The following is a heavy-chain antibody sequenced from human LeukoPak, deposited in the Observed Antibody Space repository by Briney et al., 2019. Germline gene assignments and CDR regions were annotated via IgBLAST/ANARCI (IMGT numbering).Heavy chain of an antibody. D-gene: IGHD2-15*01. Sequence: ASVKVSCKTSGCTFTSYGVSWVRQAPGQGLEWMGWVSGYNGNTNYVQRFQGRVTMTTDTSTTTAYMELRNLRSDDTAVYYCARDIATVVHQDWGQGTLVTVSS. V-gene: IGHV1-18*01. CDR3: ARDIATVVHQD. CDR1: GCTFTSYG. CDR2: VSGYNGNT. J-gene: IGHJ4*02.